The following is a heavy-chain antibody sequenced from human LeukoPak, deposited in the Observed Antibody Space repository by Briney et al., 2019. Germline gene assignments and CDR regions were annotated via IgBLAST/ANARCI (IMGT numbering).Heavy chain of an antibody. Sequence: ARSLRLPCSASGFTFDNYSMLWFLRAPGESLEGVSAISWNSGSIGYADSVKGRFTISRDNAKNSLYLQMNSLRAEDTALYYCAKDIGARDGCFDYWGQGTLVTVSS. CDR1: GFTFDNYS. D-gene: IGHD5-24*01. V-gene: IGHV3-9*01. J-gene: IGHJ4*02. CDR2: ISWNSGSI. CDR3: AKDIGARDGCFDY.